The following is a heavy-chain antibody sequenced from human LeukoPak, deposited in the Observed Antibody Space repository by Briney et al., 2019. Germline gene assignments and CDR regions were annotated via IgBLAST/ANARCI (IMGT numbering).Heavy chain of an antibody. J-gene: IGHJ4*02. D-gene: IGHD3-22*01. Sequence: SETLSLTCAVYGGSFSGYYWSWIRQPPGKGLEWIGEINHSGSTNYNPSLKSRVTISVDTSKNQFSLKLSSVTAADTAVYYCARSGDSSGYYYGVRRSVGFDYWGQGTLVTVSS. V-gene: IGHV4-34*01. CDR3: ARSGDSSGYYYGVRRSVGFDY. CDR2: INHSGST. CDR1: GGSFSGYY.